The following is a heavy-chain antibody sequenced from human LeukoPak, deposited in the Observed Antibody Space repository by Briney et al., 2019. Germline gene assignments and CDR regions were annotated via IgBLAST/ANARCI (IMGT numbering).Heavy chain of an antibody. V-gene: IGHV1-69*05. Sequence: SVKVSCKASGGTFSSYAISWVRQAPGQGLEWMGRIIPIFGTANYAQKFQGRVTITTDESTSTAYMELSSLRSEDTAVYYCAKDVIRKAVAGPFPKYFQHWGQGTLVTVSP. CDR2: IIPIFGTA. J-gene: IGHJ1*01. CDR3: AKDVIRKAVAGPFPKYFQH. CDR1: GGTFSSYA. D-gene: IGHD6-19*01.